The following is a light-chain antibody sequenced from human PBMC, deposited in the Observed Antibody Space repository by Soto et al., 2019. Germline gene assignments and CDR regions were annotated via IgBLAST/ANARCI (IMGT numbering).Light chain of an antibody. CDR3: QQSYSTPP. Sequence: DIQMTQSPSSLSASVGDRVTITCRASQSISSYLNWYQQKPGKAPKLLIYAASSLQSGVPSRFSGSGSGTDFTLTISSLQPEDFATYYCQQSYSTPPFGQGTKVDIX. J-gene: IGKJ1*01. CDR1: QSISSY. V-gene: IGKV1-39*01. CDR2: AAS.